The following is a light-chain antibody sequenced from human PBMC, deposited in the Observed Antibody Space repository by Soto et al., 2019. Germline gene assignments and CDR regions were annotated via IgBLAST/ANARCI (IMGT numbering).Light chain of an antibody. CDR1: SSDVGGYNY. V-gene: IGLV2-14*01. J-gene: IGLJ1*01. CDR3: SSYSSSSTPRV. CDR2: DVS. Sequence: QSVLTQPASASGSPGQSITISCTGTSSDVGGYNYVSWYQQHPGKAPKLMIYDVSNRPSGVSNRFSGSKSGNTASLTNSGLQAEDEADYYCSSYSSSSTPRVFGTGTKVTVL.